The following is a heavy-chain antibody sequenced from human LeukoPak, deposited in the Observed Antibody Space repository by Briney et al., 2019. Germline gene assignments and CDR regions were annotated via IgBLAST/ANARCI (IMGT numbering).Heavy chain of an antibody. V-gene: IGHV3-33*01. J-gene: IGHJ4*02. CDR3: ARYSDRGEWYPSY. CDR2: IWYDASYK. Sequence: GRSLRLSCAASGFTFSRNGMHWVRQAPGKGLEWVAVIWYDASYKYYADSVKGRFSISRDNSKNMVYLQMNSLRAEDTAVYYCARYSDRGEWYPSYWGQGTLVTVSS. CDR1: GFTFSRNG. D-gene: IGHD3-3*01.